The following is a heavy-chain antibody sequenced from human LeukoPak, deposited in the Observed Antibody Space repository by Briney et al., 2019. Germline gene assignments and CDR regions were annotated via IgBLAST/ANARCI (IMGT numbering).Heavy chain of an antibody. Sequence: GGSLRLSCAASGFTVSSNYMSWVRQAPGKGLEWVSVIYSGGSTYYADSVKGRFTISRDNSKNTLHLQMNSLRAEDTAVYYCARVGDYYYYYMDVWGKGTTVTVSS. CDR1: GFTVSSNY. CDR2: IYSGGST. J-gene: IGHJ6*03. V-gene: IGHV3-53*01. CDR3: ARVGDYYYYYMDV.